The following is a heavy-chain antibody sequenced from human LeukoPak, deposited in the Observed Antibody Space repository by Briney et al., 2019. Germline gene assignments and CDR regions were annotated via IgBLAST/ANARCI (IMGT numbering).Heavy chain of an antibody. CDR1: GFTFSSYA. CDR2: ISYDGSNK. V-gene: IGHV3-30-3*01. CDR3: ARSVRYSSSWYPRYFDY. Sequence: GGSLRLSCAASGFTFSSYAMHWVRQAPGKGLEWVAVISYDGSNKYYADSVKGRFTISRDNSKNSLYLQMNSLRAEDTAVYYCARSVRYSSSWYPRYFDYWGQGTLVTVSS. D-gene: IGHD6-13*01. J-gene: IGHJ4*02.